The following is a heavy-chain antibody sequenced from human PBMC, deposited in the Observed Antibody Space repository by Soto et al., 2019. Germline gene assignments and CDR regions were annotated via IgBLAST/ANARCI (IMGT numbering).Heavy chain of an antibody. J-gene: IGHJ4*02. Sequence: GGSLRLSCAASGFTFSSYGMHWVRQAPGKGLEWVAVIWYDGSNKYYADSVKGRFTISRDNSKNTLYLQMNSLRAEDTAVYYCARVCNRYSSGWCLVYCGQGAMVTVYS. CDR2: IWYDGSNK. V-gene: IGHV3-33*01. CDR3: ARVCNRYSSGWCLVY. CDR1: GFTFSSYG. D-gene: IGHD6-19*01.